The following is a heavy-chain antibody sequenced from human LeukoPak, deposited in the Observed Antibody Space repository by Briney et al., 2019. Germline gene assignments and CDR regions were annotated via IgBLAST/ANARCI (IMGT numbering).Heavy chain of an antibody. J-gene: IGHJ6*04. D-gene: IGHD3-9*01. CDR3: ARGIAISPMDV. CDR1: GGSISSGSYY. Sequence: SQTLSLTCTVSGGSISSGSYYWSWIRQPAGKGLEWIGRIHHSGNTFYNPSLKSRVTISVDTSKNQFSLKMNSVTAADTAVYYCARGIAISPMDVWGNGTTVTVSS. V-gene: IGHV4-61*02. CDR2: IHHSGNT.